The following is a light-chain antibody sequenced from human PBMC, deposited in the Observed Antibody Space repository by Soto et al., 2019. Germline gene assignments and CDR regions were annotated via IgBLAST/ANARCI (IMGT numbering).Light chain of an antibody. CDR2: AAS. J-gene: IGKJ5*01. V-gene: IGKV1-6*01. CDR3: HQYNSYSLIT. Sequence: AIQMTQSPSSLSASVGDRVTITCRASQGIGNDVGWFQQKSGKAPKVLIYAASSLQRGVPSRFSGSGSGTDLTLTISSMQHEDFATYYCHQYNSYSLITFGQGTRLEIK. CDR1: QGIGND.